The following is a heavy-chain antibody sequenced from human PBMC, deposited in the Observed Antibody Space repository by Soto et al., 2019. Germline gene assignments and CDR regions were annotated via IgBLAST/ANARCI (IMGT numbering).Heavy chain of an antibody. D-gene: IGHD3-10*01. Sequence: QVQMVESGGGVVQPGTSLRLSCVVTGLTFSGYGMHWVRQAPGKGLEWVADITYDGSSTYYADAVKGRFTVSRDNSKNILYLQMTSLRGDDTAMYYCAKDQMGRGWRTLDSWGLGTLVIVSS. V-gene: IGHV3-30*18. CDR1: GLTFSGYG. J-gene: IGHJ4*02. CDR3: AKDQMGRGWRTLDS. CDR2: ITYDGSST.